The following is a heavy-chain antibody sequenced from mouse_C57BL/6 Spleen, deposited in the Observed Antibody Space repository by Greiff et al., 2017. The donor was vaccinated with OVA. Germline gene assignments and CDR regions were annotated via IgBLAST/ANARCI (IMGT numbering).Heavy chain of an antibody. CDR3: ARLGFAY. J-gene: IGHJ3*01. V-gene: IGHV5-17*01. Sequence: EVKLVESGGGLVKPGGSLKLSCAASGFTFSDYGMHWVRQAPEKGLEWVAYISSGSSTIYYADTVKGRVTISTDNAKNTLCLQMTRLRSEDSAMYYCARLGFAYWGQGTLVTVSA. CDR1: GFTFSDYG. CDR2: ISSGSSTI.